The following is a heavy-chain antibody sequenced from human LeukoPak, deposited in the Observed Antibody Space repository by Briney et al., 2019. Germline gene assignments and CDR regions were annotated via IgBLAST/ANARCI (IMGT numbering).Heavy chain of an antibody. Sequence: GGSLRLSCAASGFTFSSYSMNWVRQAPGKGLEWVSSISSSSRSYIYYADSVKGRFTISRDNAKNSLYLQMNSLRAEDMALYYCAKDGYYDSSGYLDYWGQGTLVTVSS. CDR2: ISSSSRSYI. CDR1: GFTFSSYS. CDR3: AKDGYYDSSGYLDY. J-gene: IGHJ4*02. V-gene: IGHV3-21*04. D-gene: IGHD3-22*01.